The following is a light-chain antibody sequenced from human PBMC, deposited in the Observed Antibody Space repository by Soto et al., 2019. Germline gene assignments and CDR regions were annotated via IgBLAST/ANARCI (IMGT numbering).Light chain of an antibody. J-gene: IGKJ4*01. CDR1: QSVSDY. Sequence: VLTQSPASLSLSPGERATLSCRAGQSVSDYLAWYQQKPGQPPRLLFFDASNRATGVPARFSAGGSGTDFTLIIGSLEPEDFAVYYCQQRVNWPPTFGGGTKVDIK. V-gene: IGKV3-11*01. CDR2: DAS. CDR3: QQRVNWPPT.